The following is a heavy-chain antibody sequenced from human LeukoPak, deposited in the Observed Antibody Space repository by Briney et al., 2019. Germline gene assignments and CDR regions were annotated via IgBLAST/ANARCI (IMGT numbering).Heavy chain of an antibody. CDR2: INAGNGNT. V-gene: IGHV1-3*01. J-gene: IGHJ5*02. CDR1: GYTFTSYA. Sequence: ASVKVSCKASGYTFTSYAMHWVRQAPGQRLEWMGWINAGNGNTKYSQKFQGRVTITRDTSASTAYMELSNLRSEDTAVYYCAGVLLWFGESNWFDPWGQGTLVTVSS. D-gene: IGHD3-10*01. CDR3: AGVLLWFGESNWFDP.